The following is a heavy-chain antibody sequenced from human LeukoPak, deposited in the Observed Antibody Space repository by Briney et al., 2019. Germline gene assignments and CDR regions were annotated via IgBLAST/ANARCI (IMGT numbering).Heavy chain of an antibody. CDR3: ARDGEGSYYYMDV. CDR2: ISGSGGST. CDR1: GFTFSSYG. J-gene: IGHJ6*03. D-gene: IGHD3-10*01. V-gene: IGHV3-23*01. Sequence: GGSLRLSCAASGFTFSSYGMSWVRQAPGKGLEWVSAISGSGGSTYYADSVKGRFTISRDNSKNTLYLQMNSLRAEDTAVYYCARDGEGSYYYMDVWGKGTTVTISS.